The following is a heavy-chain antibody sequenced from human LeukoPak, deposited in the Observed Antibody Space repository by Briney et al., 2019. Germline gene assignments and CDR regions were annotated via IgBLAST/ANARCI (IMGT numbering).Heavy chain of an antibody. Sequence: PSETLSLTCTVSGGSISSYYWSWIRQPPGKGLEWIGYIYYSGSTNYNPSLKSRVTISVDTSKNQFSLKLSSVTAADTAVYYCAREGGSYYRYFDYWGQGTLVTVSS. CDR2: IYYSGST. CDR1: GGSISSYY. CDR3: AREGGSYYRYFDY. V-gene: IGHV4-59*12. D-gene: IGHD1-26*01. J-gene: IGHJ4*02.